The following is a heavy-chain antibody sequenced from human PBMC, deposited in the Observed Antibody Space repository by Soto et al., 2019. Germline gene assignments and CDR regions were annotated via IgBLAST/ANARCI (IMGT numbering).Heavy chain of an antibody. V-gene: IGHV1-2*02. CDR2: IGPESGAT. Sequence: ASVKVSCKASGYTFTGHYIHWVRQAPEQGPEWMGEIGPESGATRYAQKFQGRVTMTRDTSRSTVYMELRSLRSDDTAIYYCARSSGGNFGIIIEGSNWFDPWGQGTLVTVSS. CDR1: GYTFTGHY. CDR3: ARSSGGNFGIIIEGSNWFDP. J-gene: IGHJ5*02. D-gene: IGHD3-3*01.